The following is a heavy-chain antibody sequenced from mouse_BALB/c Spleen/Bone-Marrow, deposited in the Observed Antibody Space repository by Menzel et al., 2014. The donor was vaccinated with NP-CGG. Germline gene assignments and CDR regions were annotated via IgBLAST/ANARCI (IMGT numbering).Heavy chain of an antibody. J-gene: IGHJ4*01. CDR2: INPYDGGT. D-gene: IGHD2-10*02. V-gene: IGHV1-18*01. Sequence: VQLKQSGPELVKPGASMKISCKASGYSFTGYTMNWVKQSHGKNLEWIGLINPYDGGTSDNQKFKGKATLTVDKSSSTAYMELLSLTSEDSAVYYCARHGYGNYVAMDYWGQGTSVTVSS. CDR3: ARHGYGNYVAMDY. CDR1: GYSFTGYT.